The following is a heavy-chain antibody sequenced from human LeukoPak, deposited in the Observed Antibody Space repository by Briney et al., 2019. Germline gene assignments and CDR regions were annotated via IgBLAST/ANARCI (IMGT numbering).Heavy chain of an antibody. CDR3: AKGSRSSRPYYFDF. V-gene: IGHV3-23*01. CDR1: GFPFSTYA. Sequence: GGSLRLSCAASGFPFSTYAMSWVRQAPGKGLEWVSAITDSGGDTYHADSVKGRFTISRDNSKNTLYLQMNSPRVEDRVVYYCAKGSRSSRPYYFDFWGQGTLVTVSS. CDR2: ITDSGGDT. D-gene: IGHD6-6*01. J-gene: IGHJ4*02.